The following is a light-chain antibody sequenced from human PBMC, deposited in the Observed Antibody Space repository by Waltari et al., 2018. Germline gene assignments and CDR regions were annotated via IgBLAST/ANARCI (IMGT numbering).Light chain of an antibody. J-gene: IGLJ7*01. CDR1: SSNIGNNY. V-gene: IGLV1-51*02. CDR2: ENR. Sequence: QSVLTQPPSVSAAPGQRVTISCSGGSSNIGNNYVSWYRQFPGTAPKLLIYENRERPAGMLGRFSGSKSCTSATLDITGLQAGDEADYYCGTWDSSLSGAVFGGGTHLTVL. CDR3: GTWDSSLSGAV.